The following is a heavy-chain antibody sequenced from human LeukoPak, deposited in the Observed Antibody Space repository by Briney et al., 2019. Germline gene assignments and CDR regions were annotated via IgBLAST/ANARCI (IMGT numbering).Heavy chain of an antibody. CDR1: GGTFSSYT. J-gene: IGHJ6*02. D-gene: IGHD6-13*01. CDR2: IIPIFGIA. CDR3: ARDLDRQLPLYYYYYGMDV. Sequence: SVKVSCKASGGTFSSYTISWVRQAPGQGLEWMGGIIPIFGIANYAQKFQGRVTITADKSTSTAYMELSSLRSEDTAVYYCARDLDRQLPLYYYYYGMDVWGQGTTVTVSS. V-gene: IGHV1-69*10.